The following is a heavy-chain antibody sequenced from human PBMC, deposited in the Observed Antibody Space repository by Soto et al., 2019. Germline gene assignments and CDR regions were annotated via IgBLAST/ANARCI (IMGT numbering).Heavy chain of an antibody. D-gene: IGHD3-3*01. CDR3: AHRVLRTVCGLVTTTATYFDF. CDR2: IYWDDDK. Sequence: QITLNESGPTQVKPRQTLTLTCTFSGFSLTTSGVGVGWIRQSPGKAPEWLALIYWDDDKRYSPSLKSRLTITTDTTTSQVVRTMADVDPADTAPYYWAHRVLRTVCGLVTTTATYFDFWGQGTPVAVSS. J-gene: IGHJ4*02. V-gene: IGHV2-5*02. CDR1: GFSLTTSGVG.